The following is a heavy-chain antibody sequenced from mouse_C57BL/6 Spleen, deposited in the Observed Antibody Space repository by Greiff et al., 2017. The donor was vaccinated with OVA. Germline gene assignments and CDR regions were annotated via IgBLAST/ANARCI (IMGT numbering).Heavy chain of an antibody. CDR1: GFTFSDYG. CDR3: ANDYDGAWFAY. V-gene: IGHV5-17*01. D-gene: IGHD2-4*01. CDR2: ISSGNSTI. Sequence: EVKLMESGGGLVKPGGSLKLSCAASGFTFSDYGMHWVRQAPEKGLEWVAYISSGNSTIYYADTVKGRFTISRDNAKNTLFLQMTSLRSEDTAMYYCANDYDGAWFAYWGQGTLVTVSA. J-gene: IGHJ3*01.